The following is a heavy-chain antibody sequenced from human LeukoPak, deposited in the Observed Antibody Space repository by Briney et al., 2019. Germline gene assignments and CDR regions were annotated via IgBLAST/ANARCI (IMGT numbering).Heavy chain of an antibody. V-gene: IGHV4-59*11. CDR1: GGSITGHY. Sequence: PSETLSLSCTVSGGSITGHYWSWIRQPPGQGLEWIGYISDIGSGNYNPSLKSRVTLSVDPSKNQFSLRLSSVTAADTAVYYCARDNYRGVTNFDPWGQGTLVTVSS. J-gene: IGHJ5*02. CDR2: ISDIGSG. CDR3: ARDNYRGVTNFDP. D-gene: IGHD3-10*01.